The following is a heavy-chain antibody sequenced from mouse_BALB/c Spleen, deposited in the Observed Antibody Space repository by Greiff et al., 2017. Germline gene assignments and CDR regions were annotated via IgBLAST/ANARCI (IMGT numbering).Heavy chain of an antibody. CDR3: ARQNYYGSSPLRFDV. J-gene: IGHJ1*01. V-gene: IGHV1S81*02. CDR2: INPSNGRT. D-gene: IGHD1-1*01. Sequence: VQLQQPGAELVKPGASVKLSCKASGYTFTSYWMHWVKQRPGQGLEWIGEINPSNGRTNYNEKFKSKATLTVDKSSSTAYMQLSSLTSEDSAVYYCARQNYYGSSPLRFDVWGAGTTVTVSS. CDR1: GYTFTSYW.